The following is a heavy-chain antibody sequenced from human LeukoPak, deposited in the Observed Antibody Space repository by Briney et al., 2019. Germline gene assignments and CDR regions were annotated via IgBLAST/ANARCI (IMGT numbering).Heavy chain of an antibody. CDR1: GYSLTSYW. CDR3: ARQKVGGSNQLLFSGMDV. D-gene: IGHD2-2*01. CDR2: IYPGDSDT. Sequence: GESLKISCKGSGYSLTSYWIGWVRQMPGKGLEWMGIIYPGDSDTRYSPSFQGQVTISADKSISTAYLQWSSLKASDTAMYYCARQKVGGSNQLLFSGMDVWGQGTTVTVSS. J-gene: IGHJ6*02. V-gene: IGHV5-51*01.